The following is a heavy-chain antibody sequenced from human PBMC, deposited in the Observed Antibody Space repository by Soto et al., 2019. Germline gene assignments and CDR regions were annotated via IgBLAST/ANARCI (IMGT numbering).Heavy chain of an antibody. Sequence: QVHLVESGGGVVQPGTSLRLSCAASGFSFSDYGMHWVRQAPGKGLEWLTIIWFDASHEYYADSVKGRFTISRDNSNNTLYLQLNSLTADDTAVHFCVTDQCRATADGLLGNGLDVSGQGTAVTVSS. CDR2: IWFDASHE. D-gene: IGHD6-13*01. V-gene: IGHV3-33*01. CDR1: GFSFSDYG. J-gene: IGHJ6*02. CDR3: VTDQCRATADGLLGNGLDV.